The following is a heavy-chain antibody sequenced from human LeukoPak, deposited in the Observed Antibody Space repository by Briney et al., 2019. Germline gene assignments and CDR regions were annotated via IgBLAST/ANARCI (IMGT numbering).Heavy chain of an antibody. CDR1: GGSFSGYY. CDR2: INHSGST. CDR3: ARVPMVYGEGGLAWFDP. V-gene: IGHV4-34*01. J-gene: IGHJ5*02. Sequence: PSETLSLTCAVYGGSFSGYYWSWIRQPPGKGLEWIGEINHSGSTNYNPSLKSRVTISVDRSKNQFSLKLSSVTAADTAVYYCARVPMVYGEGGLAWFDPWGQGTLVTVSS. D-gene: IGHD2-8*01.